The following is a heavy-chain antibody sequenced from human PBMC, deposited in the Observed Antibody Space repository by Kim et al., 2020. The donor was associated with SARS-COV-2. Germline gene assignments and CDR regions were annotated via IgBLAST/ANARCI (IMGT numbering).Heavy chain of an antibody. D-gene: IGHD5-12*01. V-gene: IGHV5-10-1*01. CDR3: ARQKGIVATPYWYFDL. CDR2: IDPSDSYT. Sequence: GESLKISCKGSGYSFTSYCISWVRQMPGKGLEWMGRIDPSDSYTNYSPSFQGHVTISADKSISTAYLQWSSLKASDTAMYYCARQKGIVATPYWYFDLWGRGTLVTVSS. CDR1: GYSFTSYC. J-gene: IGHJ2*01.